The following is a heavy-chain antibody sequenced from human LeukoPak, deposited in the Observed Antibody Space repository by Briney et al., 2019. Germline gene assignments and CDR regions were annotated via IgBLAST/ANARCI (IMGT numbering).Heavy chain of an antibody. CDR1: GASTSDKY. Sequence: PSETLSLTCSASGASTSDKYWSWIRQSPGRTLEWIGHIYNGRNTKCNPSLTSRVTISVDTSKNQFSLSLTSVTAADTAMYYCAQTTGWPGFDFWGPGALVTVPS. CDR2: IYNGRNT. CDR3: AQTTGWPGFDF. D-gene: IGHD6-19*01. V-gene: IGHV4-59*08. J-gene: IGHJ4*02.